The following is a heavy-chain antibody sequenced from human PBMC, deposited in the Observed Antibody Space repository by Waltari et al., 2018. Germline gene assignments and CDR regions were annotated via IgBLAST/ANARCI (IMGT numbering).Heavy chain of an antibody. CDR2: IYPGDSDT. V-gene: IGHV5-51*01. CDR3: ARLRHLSSGWYAGFDY. J-gene: IGHJ4*02. CDR1: GYSFTNYW. Sequence: EVQLVQSGAEMKKPGESLRIPCKASGYSFTNYWIGWVRQMPGKGLEWMVIIYPGDSDTKYNPSFQGQVSISADKSISVAYLQWSSLKASDTAIYYCARLRHLSSGWYAGFDYWGQGTLVTVSS. D-gene: IGHD6-19*01.